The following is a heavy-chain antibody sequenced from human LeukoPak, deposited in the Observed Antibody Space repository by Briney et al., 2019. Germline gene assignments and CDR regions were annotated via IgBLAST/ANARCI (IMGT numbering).Heavy chain of an antibody. CDR1: VGSISSYY. J-gene: IGHJ6*02. CDR2: VYNSGTT. CDR3: ARDSGSGSYYGMDV. Sequence: SETLSLTCNVSVGSISSYYWSWIRQPPGKGLEWIGYVYNSGTTNYNPSLKSRITISVDTSKNQFFLILSSVTAADTAMYYCARDSGSGSYYGMDVWGQGTTVTVSS. D-gene: IGHD3-10*01. V-gene: IGHV4-59*01.